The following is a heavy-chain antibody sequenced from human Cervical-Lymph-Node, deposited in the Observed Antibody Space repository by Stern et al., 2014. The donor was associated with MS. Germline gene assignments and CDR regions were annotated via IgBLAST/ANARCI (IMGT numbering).Heavy chain of an antibody. J-gene: IGHJ4*02. Sequence: VQLQESGPGLVKPSGTLSLTCAVSGGSISSGYWWSWVRQPPGKGLERIGEIYHSGSTNYNPSLKSRVTISVDTSKNHFSLKMNSVNAADTAVYYCARNGGNYAFDYWGQGTLVAVSS. CDR3: ARNGGNYAFDY. D-gene: IGHD4-23*01. CDR2: IYHSGST. CDR1: GGSISSGYW. V-gene: IGHV4-4*02.